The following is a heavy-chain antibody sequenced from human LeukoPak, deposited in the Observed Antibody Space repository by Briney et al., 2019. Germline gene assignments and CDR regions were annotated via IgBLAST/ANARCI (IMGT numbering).Heavy chain of an antibody. Sequence: PSETLSFTCTVSGGSISSYYWSWIRQPPGKGLEWIGYIYYSGSTNYNPSLKSRVTISVDTSKNQFSLKLSSVTAADTAVYYCARDGDYGDFDYWGQGTLVTVSS. CDR3: ARDGDYGDFDY. V-gene: IGHV4-59*01. J-gene: IGHJ4*02. CDR2: IYYSGST. D-gene: IGHD4-17*01. CDR1: GGSISSYY.